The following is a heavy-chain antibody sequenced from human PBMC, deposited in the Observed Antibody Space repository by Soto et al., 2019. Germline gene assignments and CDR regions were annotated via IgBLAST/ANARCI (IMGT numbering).Heavy chain of an antibody. V-gene: IGHV4-31*03. CDR3: ARGPGGSTPVAPFDY. D-gene: IGHD2-2*01. CDR2: IYYSGST. J-gene: IGHJ4*02. Sequence: QVQLQESGPGLVTPSQTLSLTCTVSGGSISSGGYYWSWIRQHPGKGLEWIGYIYYSGSTYYNPSLKSRVNISVDTSKNQFSLKLSSVTAADTAVYYCARGPGGSTPVAPFDYWGQGTLVTVSS. CDR1: GGSISSGGYY.